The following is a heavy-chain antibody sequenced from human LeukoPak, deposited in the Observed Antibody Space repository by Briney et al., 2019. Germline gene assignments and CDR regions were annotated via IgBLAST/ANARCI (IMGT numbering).Heavy chain of an antibody. J-gene: IGHJ6*02. CDR2: IRYDGSNK. D-gene: IGHD3-10*01. CDR1: GFTFSSCA. CDR3: ARNGVGDGSGSYYKPYYYYGMDV. V-gene: IGHV3-30*02. Sequence: GGSLRLSCAASGFTFSSCAMHWVRQAPGKGLEWVAFIRYDGSNKYYADSVKGRSTISRDNSKTTLYLQMNSLRAEDTAVYYCARNGVGDGSGSYYKPYYYYGMDVWGQGTTVTVSS.